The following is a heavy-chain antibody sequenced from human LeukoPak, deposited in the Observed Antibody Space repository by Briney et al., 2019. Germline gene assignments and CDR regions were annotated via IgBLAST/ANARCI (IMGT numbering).Heavy chain of an antibody. V-gene: IGHV4-39*07. D-gene: IGHD3-22*01. CDR1: GVSISSSNSY. Sequence: SETLSLTCTVSGVSISSSNSYWSWIRQPPGKGLEWIGEINHSGSTNYNPSLKSRVTISVDTSKNQFSLKLSSVTAADTAVYYCARLEDPYYYDSGDAFDIWGQGTMVTVSS. CDR3: ARLEDPYYYDSGDAFDI. J-gene: IGHJ3*02. CDR2: INHSGST.